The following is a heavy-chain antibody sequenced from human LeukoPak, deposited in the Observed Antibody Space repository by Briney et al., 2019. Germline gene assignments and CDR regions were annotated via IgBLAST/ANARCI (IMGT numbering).Heavy chain of an antibody. Sequence: PGGSLRLSCAASGFTFSSYWMHWVRQAPGKGLVWVSRINSDGSSTSYADSVKGRFTISRDNAKNTLYLQTNSLRAEDTAVYYCAREEYNSIFGVVILDYWGQGTLVTVSS. CDR3: AREEYNSIFGVVILDY. V-gene: IGHV3-74*01. J-gene: IGHJ4*02. CDR1: GFTFSSYW. D-gene: IGHD3-3*01. CDR2: INSDGSST.